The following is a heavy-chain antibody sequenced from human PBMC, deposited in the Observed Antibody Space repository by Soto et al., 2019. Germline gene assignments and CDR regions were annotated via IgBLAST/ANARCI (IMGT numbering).Heavy chain of an antibody. CDR2: ISAYNGNT. D-gene: IGHD2-2*01. V-gene: IGHV1-18*04. CDR3: ARDGVVGPVAHSDHDGMDV. Sequence: RASVKGSCKASGYTFTSYGISWVRQAPGQGLEWMGWISAYNGNTNYAQKLQGRVTMTTDTSTSTAYMELRSLRSDDTAVYYCARDGVVGPVAHSDHDGMDVWSQGTSVTVSS. CDR1: GYTFTSYG. J-gene: IGHJ6*02.